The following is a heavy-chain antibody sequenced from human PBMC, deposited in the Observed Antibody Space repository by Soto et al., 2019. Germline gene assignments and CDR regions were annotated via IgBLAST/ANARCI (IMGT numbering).Heavy chain of an antibody. CDR1: GFTFSNYG. J-gene: IGHJ6*02. D-gene: IGHD6-13*01. V-gene: IGHV3-30*03. CDR3: ATLIPGYTRNSRSATGGMDV. Sequence: QVQLVESGGGVVQPGRSLRLSCAASGFTFSNYGMHWVRRAPGKGLEWMAVIFHDGSNKYYADAVKGRFTISRDNSETTLYLQMNSLRTEDTAVYYCATLIPGYTRNSRSATGGMDVWGQGTTVTVSS. CDR2: IFHDGSNK.